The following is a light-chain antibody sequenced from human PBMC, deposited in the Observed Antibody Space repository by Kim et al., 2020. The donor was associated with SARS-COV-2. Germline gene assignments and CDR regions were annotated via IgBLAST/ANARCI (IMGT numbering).Light chain of an antibody. Sequence: SPGQTARITCSGDALPKQYAYWYQQKPGQAPVLVLYKDSEGPSGIPERFSGSSSGTTVTLTISGVQAEDEADYYCQSADSSGTYVVFGGGTQLTVL. CDR3: QSADSSGTYVV. CDR2: KDS. V-gene: IGLV3-25*03. CDR1: ALPKQY. J-gene: IGLJ2*01.